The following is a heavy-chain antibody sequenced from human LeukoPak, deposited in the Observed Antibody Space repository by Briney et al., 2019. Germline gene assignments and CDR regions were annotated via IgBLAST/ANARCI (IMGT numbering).Heavy chain of an antibody. CDR2: IYYSGST. V-gene: IGHV4-61*01. Sequence: SRTLSLTCTVSGGSVSSGSYYWSWIRQPPGKGLEWIGYIYYSGSTNYNPSLKSRVTISVDTSKNQFSLKLSSVTAADTAVYYCARGRYCGGDCYSKWFDPWGQGTLVTVSS. J-gene: IGHJ5*02. CDR1: GGSVSSGSYY. D-gene: IGHD2-21*02. CDR3: ARGRYCGGDCYSKWFDP.